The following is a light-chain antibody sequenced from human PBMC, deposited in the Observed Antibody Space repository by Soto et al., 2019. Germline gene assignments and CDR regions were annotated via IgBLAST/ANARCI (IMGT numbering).Light chain of an antibody. CDR2: EVS. V-gene: IGLV2-8*01. CDR1: SSDVGGYNY. Sequence: QSALTQPPSASGSPGQSVTISCTGTSSDVGGYNYVSWYQQHPGKAPKLMIYEVSKRPSGVPDRFSGSKSGNTASLTVSGLQAEYEADYYCSSYAGSRVFGGGTKLTVL. CDR3: SSYAGSRV. J-gene: IGLJ2*01.